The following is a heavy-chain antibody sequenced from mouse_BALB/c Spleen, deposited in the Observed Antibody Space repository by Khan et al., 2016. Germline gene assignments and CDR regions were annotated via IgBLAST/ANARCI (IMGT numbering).Heavy chain of an antibody. CDR1: GYTFTSYT. CDR2: INPNSGYT. CDR3: ATGDY. V-gene: IGHV1-4*01. Sequence: QVQLKESGAELARPGASVKMSCKASGYTFTSYTMHWVKQRPGKGLEWIGYINPNSGYTNYNQKFKDQAPLTAENSASTAYLQLHNLTSEDSAVYDCATGDYWGQGTTLTVSS. J-gene: IGHJ2*01.